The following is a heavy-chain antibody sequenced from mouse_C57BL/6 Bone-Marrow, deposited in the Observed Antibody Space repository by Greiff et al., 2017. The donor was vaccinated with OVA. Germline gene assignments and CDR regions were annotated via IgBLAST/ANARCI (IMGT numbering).Heavy chain of an antibody. CDR3: ARDGYYFDY. CDR1: GYTFTSYW. CDR2: IDPSDSYT. V-gene: IGHV1-69*01. D-gene: IGHD2-3*01. Sequence: QVQLQQPGAELVMPGASVKLSCKASGYTFTSYWMPWVKQRPGQGLEWIGEIDPSDSYTNYNQKFKGKSTLTVDKSSSTAYMQLSSLTSEDSAVYYCARDGYYFDYWGQGTTLTGSS. J-gene: IGHJ2*01.